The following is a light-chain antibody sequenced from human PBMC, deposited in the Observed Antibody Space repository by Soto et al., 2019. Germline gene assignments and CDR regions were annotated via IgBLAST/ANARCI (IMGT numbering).Light chain of an antibody. CDR3: HQRSTWPPALS. CDR2: AAS. J-gene: IGKJ4*01. CDR1: QSVRTF. V-gene: IGKV3-11*01. Sequence: EIVLTQSPATLSLSPGERATLSCRASQSVRTFLAWYQQKPGQAPRRLVYAASKRATGIPDRFSGSGSGTDFTPTISSLEPEDFAVYYCHQRSTWPPALSFGGKTKVES.